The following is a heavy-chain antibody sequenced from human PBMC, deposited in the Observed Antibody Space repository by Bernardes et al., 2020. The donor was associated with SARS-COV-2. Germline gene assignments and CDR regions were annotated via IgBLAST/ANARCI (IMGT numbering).Heavy chain of an antibody. J-gene: IGHJ4*02. CDR3: VREDAFGTADY. V-gene: IGHV3-64*01. CDR1: GFTFSTYK. CDR2: IGFVRGDI. Sequence: SMRLHCAASGFTFSTYKMHWVRRTPGKGLESVGGIGFVRGDIFYGSSAKGRFTISRDDSKNTLYLQVDSLRPEDMGVYYCVREDAFGTADYWGRGTLVTVSS. D-gene: IGHD3-3*01.